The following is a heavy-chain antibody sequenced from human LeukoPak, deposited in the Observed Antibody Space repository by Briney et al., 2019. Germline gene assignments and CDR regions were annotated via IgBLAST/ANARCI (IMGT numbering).Heavy chain of an antibody. J-gene: IGHJ4*02. V-gene: IGHV4-34*01. CDR3: ARVSSWYYFDY. CDR1: GGSFSGYY. CDR2: INHSGST. D-gene: IGHD6-13*01. Sequence: PSETLSLTCAVYGGSFSGYYWSWIRQPPGKGLEWIGEINHSGSTNYNPSLKSRVTISVDTSKNQFSLKLSSVTAADTAVYYCARVSSWYYFDYWGQGTLVTVSS.